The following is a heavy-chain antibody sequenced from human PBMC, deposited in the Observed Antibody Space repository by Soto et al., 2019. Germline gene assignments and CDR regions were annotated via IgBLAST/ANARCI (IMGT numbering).Heavy chain of an antibody. V-gene: IGHV1-3*01. D-gene: IGHD2-8*01. Sequence: QVKLVQSGAEVKKPGASVRLSCKPSGYTLPNYSIQWVRQAAGQGLQWLGWINPGTGYTESSQRFQGRLTLTMDNSATTFYMDLTSLTSEDTAVYVCTRDLNGGNPFDYWGQGTLVTVSS. CDR3: TRDLNGGNPFDY. CDR1: GYTLPNYS. CDR2: INPGTGYT. J-gene: IGHJ4*02.